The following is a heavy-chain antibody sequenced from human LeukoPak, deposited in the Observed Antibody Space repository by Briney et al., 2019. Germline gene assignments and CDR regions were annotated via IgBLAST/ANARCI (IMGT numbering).Heavy chain of an antibody. D-gene: IGHD4-17*01. CDR1: GFTFSSYA. CDR3: AKVKYDYGDPVGWFDP. J-gene: IGHJ5*02. Sequence: GGSLRLSCAASGFTFSSYAMAWVRQAPGKGLEWVSHILGSGGSTYYADSVKGRFTISRDNSKNTLYLKLNSLRPEDTAVYYCAKVKYDYGDPVGWFDPWGQGSLVTVSS. V-gene: IGHV3-23*01. CDR2: ILGSGGST.